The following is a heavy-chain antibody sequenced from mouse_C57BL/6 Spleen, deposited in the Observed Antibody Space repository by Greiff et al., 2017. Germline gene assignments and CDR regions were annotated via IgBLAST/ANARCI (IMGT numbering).Heavy chain of an antibody. D-gene: IGHD4-1*02. CDR1: GYTFTSYW. J-gene: IGHJ2*01. CDR3: ARNNWDPWGYFDD. Sequence: VQLQQSGAELAKPGASVKLSCKASGYTFTSYWMHWVKQRPGQGLEWIGYINPSSGYTKYNQKFKDKATLTADKSSSTAYMQLSSLTYEDSAVYYCARNNWDPWGYFDDWGQGTTLTVSS. V-gene: IGHV1-7*01. CDR2: INPSSGYT.